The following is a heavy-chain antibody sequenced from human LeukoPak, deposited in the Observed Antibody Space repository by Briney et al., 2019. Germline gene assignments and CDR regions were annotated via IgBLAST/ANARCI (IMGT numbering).Heavy chain of an antibody. Sequence: SETLSLTCAVYGGSFSGYYWSWIRQPPGKGLEWIGEINHSGSTNYNPSLKSRVTISVDTSKNQFSLKLSSVTAADTAVYYCANRRYCSSTSCYGDGMDVWGQGTTVTVSS. V-gene: IGHV4-34*01. D-gene: IGHD2-2*01. CDR2: INHSGST. CDR3: ANRRYCSSTSCYGDGMDV. CDR1: GGSFSGYY. J-gene: IGHJ6*02.